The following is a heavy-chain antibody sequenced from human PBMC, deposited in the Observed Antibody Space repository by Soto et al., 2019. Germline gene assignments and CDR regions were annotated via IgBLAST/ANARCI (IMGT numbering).Heavy chain of an antibody. J-gene: IGHJ6*02. CDR2: ISYDGSNK. D-gene: IGHD6-19*01. CDR1: GFTFSSYG. CDR3: AKGTGYSSGWLYYYYGMDV. Sequence: GGSLRLSCVASGFTFSSYGMHWVRQAPGKGLEWVAVISYDGSNKYYADSVKGRFTISRDNSKNTLYLQMNSLRAEDTAVYYCAKGTGYSSGWLYYYYGMDVWGQGTTVTVSS. V-gene: IGHV3-30*18.